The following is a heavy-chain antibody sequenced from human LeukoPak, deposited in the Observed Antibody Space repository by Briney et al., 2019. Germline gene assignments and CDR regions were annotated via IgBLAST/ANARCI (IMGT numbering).Heavy chain of an antibody. J-gene: IGHJ3*02. CDR1: GYTFTGYY. CDR2: INPNSGGT. Sequence: VASVKVSCKASGYTFTGYYMHWVRQAPGQGLEWMGWINPNSGGTNYAQKFQGRVTMTRDTSISTAYMELRSLRSDDTAVYYCARDPRAYCGGDCYPRNDAFDIWGQGTMVTVSS. V-gene: IGHV1-2*02. D-gene: IGHD2-21*02. CDR3: ARDPRAYCGGDCYPRNDAFDI.